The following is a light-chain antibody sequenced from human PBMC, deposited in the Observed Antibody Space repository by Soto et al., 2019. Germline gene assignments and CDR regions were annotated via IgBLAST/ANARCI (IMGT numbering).Light chain of an antibody. J-gene: IGKJ2*01. Sequence: DIVLTQSPATLSVSPGDRVTLSCRASESLFGFLAWYQQKPGQAPRLLMYGVSTRATGIPARFSGGGSATDVTLTISSLQSEDSAFYFCQRYNDWPFASGLGTRLEI. CDR3: QRYNDWPFA. V-gene: IGKV3-15*01. CDR2: GVS. CDR1: ESLFGF.